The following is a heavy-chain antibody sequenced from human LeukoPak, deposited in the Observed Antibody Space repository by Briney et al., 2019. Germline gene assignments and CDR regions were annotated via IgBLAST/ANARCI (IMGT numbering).Heavy chain of an antibody. CDR1: GGSISSSNW. D-gene: IGHD2-15*01. V-gene: IGHV4-4*02. Sequence: SETLSLTCAVSGGSISSSNWWSWVRQPPGKGLEWIGEIYHSGSTSYNPSLKSRVTISVDKSKNQFSLKLSSVTAADTAVYYCARVGYCSGGSCYAGFGWFDPWGQGTLVTVSS. J-gene: IGHJ5*02. CDR3: ARVGYCSGGSCYAGFGWFDP. CDR2: IYHSGST.